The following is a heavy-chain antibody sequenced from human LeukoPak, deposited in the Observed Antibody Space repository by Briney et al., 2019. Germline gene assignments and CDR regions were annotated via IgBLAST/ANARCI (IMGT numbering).Heavy chain of an antibody. D-gene: IGHD1-1*01. CDR2: IYTSGST. J-gene: IGHJ6*03. V-gene: IGHV4-61*02. CDR1: GVSISSGSYY. Sequence: KPSETLSLTCTVSGVSISSGSYYWRWIRQPAGKGLEWIGRIYTSGSTNYNPSLKSRVTISVDTSKNQFSLRLSSVTAADTAVYYCARDLGTYYYIDVWGKGTTVTISS. CDR3: ARDLGTYYYIDV.